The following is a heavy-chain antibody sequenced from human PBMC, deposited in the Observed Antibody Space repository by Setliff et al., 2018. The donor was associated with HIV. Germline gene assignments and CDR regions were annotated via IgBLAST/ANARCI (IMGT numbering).Heavy chain of an antibody. V-gene: IGHV1-8*01. J-gene: IGHJ6*02. CDR1: GYTFTSYD. D-gene: IGHD5-18*01. CDR2: MNPNSGNT. CDR3: ARALWVDGDYYYGMDV. Sequence: WSSVKVSCKASGYTFTSYDINWVRQATGQGLEWMGWMNPNSGNTGYAQKFQGRVTMTRNTSISTAYMELSSLRSEDTAVYYCARALWVDGDYYYGMDVWGQGTTVTVSS.